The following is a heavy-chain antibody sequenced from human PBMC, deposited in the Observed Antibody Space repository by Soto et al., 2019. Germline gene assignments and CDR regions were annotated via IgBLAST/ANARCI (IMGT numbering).Heavy chain of an antibody. CDR1: GGSVSSGDYY. D-gene: IGHD1-1*01. J-gene: IGHJ6*02. V-gene: IGHV4-30-4*01. CDR2: IYYSGST. CDR3: ARGTVGMDV. Sequence: QVQLQESGPGLVKPSQSLSLTYTVSGGSVSSGDYYWSCIRQPPGKGLEWIGYIYYSGSTYYNPSLKSRVTILVDTCKNLFSLKLSSVTAADTAVYYCARGTVGMDVWGQGTTVTVSS.